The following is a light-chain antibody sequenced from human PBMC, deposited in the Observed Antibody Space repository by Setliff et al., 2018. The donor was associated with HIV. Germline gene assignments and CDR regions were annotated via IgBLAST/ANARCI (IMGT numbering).Light chain of an antibody. V-gene: IGKV1-33*01. J-gene: IGKJ4*01. Sequence: DIQMTQSPSSLSASVGDRVTITCQASQDVTKYLNWYQHEAGKAPKLLISDASNLEVGVPPRFGGSGSGTDFNFTIISLQPEDFGVYYCQQYRSFPFTFGGGTKVDIK. CDR3: QQYRSFPFT. CDR1: QDVTKY. CDR2: DAS.